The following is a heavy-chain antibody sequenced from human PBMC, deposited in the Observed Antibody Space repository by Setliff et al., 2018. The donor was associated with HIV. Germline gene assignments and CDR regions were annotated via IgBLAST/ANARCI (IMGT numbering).Heavy chain of an antibody. Sequence: ASVKVSCKASGYSFTAYGISWVRQAPGQGFEWMGWTNIDSGHTNFAQKFQGRVTVTTDTSTNTTYMELRGLRSDDTAPYYCARVPSGAAGLVRAGFYFWGQGTLVTVSS. J-gene: IGHJ4*01. V-gene: IGHV1-18*01. CDR1: GYSFTAYG. D-gene: IGHD6-25*01. CDR3: ARVPSGAAGLVRAGFYF. CDR2: TNIDSGHT.